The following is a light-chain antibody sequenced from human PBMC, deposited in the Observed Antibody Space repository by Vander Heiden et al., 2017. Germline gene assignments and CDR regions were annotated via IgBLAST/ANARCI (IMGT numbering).Light chain of an antibody. V-gene: IGKV1-39*01. CDR2: AAS. Sequence: DIQMTQSPSSLSASVGDRVTITCRASQSLSSHLNWYQQKPRKAPKLLISAASSLQSGVPSRFSGSGSGTDFTLTISSLQPEDFATYYCQQSYSTPRTFGQGTRVEIK. J-gene: IGKJ1*01. CDR3: QQSYSTPRT. CDR1: QSLSSH.